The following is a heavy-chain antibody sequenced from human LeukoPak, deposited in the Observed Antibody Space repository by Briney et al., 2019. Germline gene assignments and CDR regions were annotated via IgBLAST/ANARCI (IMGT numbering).Heavy chain of an antibody. CDR1: GFSFSDYW. CDR2: INSGGSNT. V-gene: IGHV3-74*01. Sequence: GGSLGLSCAASGFSFSDYWMHWVRQAPGKGLVWVSRINSGGSNTNYADSVKGRFSISRDNAKSTLYLQMNSLRAEDTAVYYCARGGSGSGWSPYWGQGTLVTVSS. CDR3: ARGGSGSGWSPY. J-gene: IGHJ4*02. D-gene: IGHD6-19*01.